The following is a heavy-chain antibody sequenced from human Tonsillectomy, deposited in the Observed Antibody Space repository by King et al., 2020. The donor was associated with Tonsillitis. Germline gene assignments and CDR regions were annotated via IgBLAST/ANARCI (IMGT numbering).Heavy chain of an antibody. Sequence: QLQESGPGLVKPSQILSLTCTVSGGSISSGSFYWSWIRQPAGKGLEWIGRIFTSESTNYNPSLKSRVTISVDMSKNQFSLKLSSVTAADTAVYYCARLAVVIGAFDIWGQGTMVTVSS. V-gene: IGHV4-61*02. CDR3: ARLAVVIGAFDI. D-gene: IGHD2-21*01. CDR1: GGSISSGSFY. J-gene: IGHJ3*02. CDR2: IFTSEST.